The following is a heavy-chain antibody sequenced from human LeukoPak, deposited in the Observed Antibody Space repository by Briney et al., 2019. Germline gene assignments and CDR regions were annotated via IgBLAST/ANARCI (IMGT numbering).Heavy chain of an antibody. CDR1: GFTFSDYS. CDR3: ARAPGIAAANDY. V-gene: IGHV3-48*04. CDR2: ISSSSNTI. J-gene: IGHJ4*02. D-gene: IGHD6-13*01. Sequence: PGGSLRLSCAASGFTFSDYSMNWVRQAPGKGLEWISYISSSSNTIYYADSVKGRFTISRDNAKNSLYLQMNSLRAEDTAVYYCARAPGIAAANDYWGQGTLVTVSS.